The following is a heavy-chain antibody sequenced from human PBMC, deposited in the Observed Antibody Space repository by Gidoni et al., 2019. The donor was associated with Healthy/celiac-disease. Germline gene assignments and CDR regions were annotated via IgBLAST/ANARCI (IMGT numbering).Heavy chain of an antibody. J-gene: IGHJ4*02. CDR3: AREGPLRYFDWLGEFDY. CDR1: GLPFSNYY. Sequence: QVQLVASGGGWVKTGGSLRLSCEAAGLPFSNYYMSWTRQAPGKGMEWVSYISSSSIYTNYADSVKGRFTISRDNAKNSLYLQMNSLRAEDTAVYYCAREGPLRYFDWLGEFDYWGQGTLVTVSS. D-gene: IGHD3-9*01. V-gene: IGHV3-11*06. CDR2: ISSSSIYT.